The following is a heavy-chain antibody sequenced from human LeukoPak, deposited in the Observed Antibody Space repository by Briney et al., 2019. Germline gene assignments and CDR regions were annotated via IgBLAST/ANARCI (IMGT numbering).Heavy chain of an antibody. CDR3: ARSRYSSGRGAFEY. CDR1: GFTFSSYG. Sequence: GGSLRLSCAASGFTFSSYGMSWVRQAPGKGLEWVSIITGSDLSTDYADSVKGRFTISRDNSKNTLYLQMNSLRAEDTAVYYCARSRYSSGRGAFEYWGQGTLVTVSS. J-gene: IGHJ4*02. D-gene: IGHD6-19*01. CDR2: ITGSDLST. V-gene: IGHV3-23*01.